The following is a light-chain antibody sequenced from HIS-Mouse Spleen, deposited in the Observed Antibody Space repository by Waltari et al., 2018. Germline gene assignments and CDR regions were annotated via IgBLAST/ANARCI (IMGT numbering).Light chain of an antibody. CDR1: KIGSKS. V-gene: IGLV3-21*03. J-gene: IGLJ2*01. Sequence: SYVLTQPPSVSVAPGKTARITCGGNKIGSKSVHWYQQKPGQAPVLVFYDDTDRPSWIPERFSGSNSGNTATLTISRVEAGDEADYYCQVWDSSSDHVVFGGGTKLTVL. CDR2: DDT. CDR3: QVWDSSSDHVV.